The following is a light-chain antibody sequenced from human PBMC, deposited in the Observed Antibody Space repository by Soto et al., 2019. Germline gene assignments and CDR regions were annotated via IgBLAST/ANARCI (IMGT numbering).Light chain of an antibody. CDR3: QQRSNWLLT. CDR2: GAS. CDR1: QSVSSNY. J-gene: IGKJ4*01. Sequence: EMVLTQSPGTLSLSPGERATLSCSASQSVSSNYLAWYQQTPGQAPRLLIYGASSRATGIPDRFSGSGSGTDFTLTISRLEPEDFAVYYCQQRSNWLLTFGGGTKVDIK. V-gene: IGKV3D-20*02.